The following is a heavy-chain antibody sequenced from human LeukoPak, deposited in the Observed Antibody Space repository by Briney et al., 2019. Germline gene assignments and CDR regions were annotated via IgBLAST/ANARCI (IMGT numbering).Heavy chain of an antibody. Sequence: GGSLRLSCEASGFTFGSHAMYWVRQAPGKGLEWVAGIFGSGGSPHYADSVKGRFTISRNNPRNTVYLQINSLRDEDTAVYYCGKTTVGYSSGQKPAWPVDYWGQGTLVTVSS. CDR3: GKTTVGYSSGQKPAWPVDY. V-gene: IGHV3-23*01. J-gene: IGHJ4*02. D-gene: IGHD5-18*01. CDR1: GFTFGSHA. CDR2: IFGSGGSP.